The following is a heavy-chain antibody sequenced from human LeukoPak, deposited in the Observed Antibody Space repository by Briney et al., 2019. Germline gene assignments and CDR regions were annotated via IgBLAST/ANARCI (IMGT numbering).Heavy chain of an antibody. Sequence: ASVKVSCKASGYTFTSYGISWVRQAPGQGLEWMGWISAYNGNTNYAQKLQGRVTMTTDTSTSTAYMELRSLRSDDTAVYYCARIPPAICSSTSCHTPTPDWFDPWGQGTLVTVSS. V-gene: IGHV1-18*01. J-gene: IGHJ5*02. D-gene: IGHD2-2*02. CDR1: GYTFTSYG. CDR3: ARIPPAICSSTSCHTPTPDWFDP. CDR2: ISAYNGNT.